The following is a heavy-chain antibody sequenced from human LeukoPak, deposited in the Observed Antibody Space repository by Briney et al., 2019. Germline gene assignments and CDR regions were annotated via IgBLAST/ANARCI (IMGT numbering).Heavy chain of an antibody. CDR1: GGSVSSGSYY. CDR2: IYYSGST. CDR3: ARDGDYGGPYYFDY. D-gene: IGHD4-17*01. J-gene: IGHJ4*02. Sequence: SETLSLTCTVSGGSVSSGSYYWSWIRQPPGKGLEWIGYIYYSGSTNYNPSLKSRVTISVDTPKNQFSLKLSSVTAADTAVYYCARDGDYGGPYYFDYWGQGTLVTVSS. V-gene: IGHV4-61*01.